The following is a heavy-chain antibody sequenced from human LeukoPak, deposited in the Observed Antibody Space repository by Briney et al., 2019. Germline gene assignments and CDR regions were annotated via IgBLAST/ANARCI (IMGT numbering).Heavy chain of an antibody. D-gene: IGHD2-21*01. CDR2: IYYIVTT. CDR3: ARGVVIAPRTFDY. CDR1: GDSVSSFY. V-gene: IGHV4-59*02. J-gene: IGHJ4*02. Sequence: PSETLSLTCTVSGDSVSSFYCSWLRQPPRKGLEWIGYIYYIVTTNYNPSLTSRVTISVDTTKSQFSLKLSSVTAADTAVYYCARGVVIAPRTFDYWGQGILVTVSS.